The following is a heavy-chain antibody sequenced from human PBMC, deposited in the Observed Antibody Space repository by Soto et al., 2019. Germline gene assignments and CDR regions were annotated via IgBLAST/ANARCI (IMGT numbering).Heavy chain of an antibody. CDR2: ISSYNGNT. D-gene: IGHD2-2*01. CDR1: GYTFTSYG. J-gene: IGHJ5*02. V-gene: IGHV1-18*04. Sequence: ASVNVSCNASGYTFTSYGISCVRQAPGQGVEWLGWISSYNGNTNYGQKVEGRVTLTTDTSTSTTYMELRSLISDDTAVYYCARGPRYCSTTTCFSGVTWFDPWGQGTLVTVSS. CDR3: ARGPRYCSTTTCFSGVTWFDP.